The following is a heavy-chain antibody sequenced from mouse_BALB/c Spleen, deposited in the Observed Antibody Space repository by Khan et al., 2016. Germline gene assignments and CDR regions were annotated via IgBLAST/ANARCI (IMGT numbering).Heavy chain of an antibody. J-gene: IGHJ3*01. V-gene: IGHV3-2*02. D-gene: IGHD4-1*01. Sequence: EVKLLESGPGLVKPSQSLSLTCTVTGYSITSDYAWNWIRQFPGNKLEWMGYISYSGSTSYNPSLKSRISITRDTSKNQFFLQLNSVTTEDTATXYCARRLGRAYWGQGTLVTVSA. CDR3: ARRLGRAY. CDR1: GYSITSDYA. CDR2: ISYSGST.